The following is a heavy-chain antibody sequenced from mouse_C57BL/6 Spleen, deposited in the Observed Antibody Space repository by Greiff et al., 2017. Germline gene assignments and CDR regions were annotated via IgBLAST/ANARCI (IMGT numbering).Heavy chain of an antibody. Sequence: QVQLKESGAELVKPGASVKISCKASGYAFSSYWMNWVKQRPGKGLAWIGQIYPGDGDTNYNGKFKGKATLTADKSSSTAYMQLSSLTSEDSAVYFCARSGDYPYFDYWGQGTTLTVSS. V-gene: IGHV1-80*01. CDR3: ARSGDYPYFDY. J-gene: IGHJ2*01. CDR1: GYAFSSYW. CDR2: IYPGDGDT. D-gene: IGHD2-4*01.